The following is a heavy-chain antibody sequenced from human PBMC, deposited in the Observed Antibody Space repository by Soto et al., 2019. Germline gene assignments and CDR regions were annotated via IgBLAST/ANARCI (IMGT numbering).Heavy chain of an antibody. Sequence: QVQLVESGGGVVQPGRSLRLSCAASGFTFSSYGMHWVRQAPGKGLEWVAVISYDGSNKYYADSMKGRFTISRDNSKNTLYLQMNSLRAEDTAVYYCAKGVGSGSYYASVDYWGQGTLVTVSS. CDR2: ISYDGSNK. D-gene: IGHD1-26*01. J-gene: IGHJ4*02. CDR3: AKGVGSGSYYASVDY. V-gene: IGHV3-30*18. CDR1: GFTFSSYG.